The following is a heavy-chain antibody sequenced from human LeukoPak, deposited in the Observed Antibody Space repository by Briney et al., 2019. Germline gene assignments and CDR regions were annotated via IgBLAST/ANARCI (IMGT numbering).Heavy chain of an antibody. J-gene: IGHJ4*02. CDR3: ARGIRAAVAGTVFDY. CDR1: GFTFSSYA. CDR2: ISYDGSNK. D-gene: IGHD6-19*01. Sequence: GRTLRLSCAASGFTFSSYAMHWVRQAPGKGLGRVSVISYDGSNKCYADSVKGRYTISRDNSKNTLYLQMNSLRAEDTAVYYCARGIRAAVAGTVFDYWGQGTLVTVSS. V-gene: IGHV3-30*04.